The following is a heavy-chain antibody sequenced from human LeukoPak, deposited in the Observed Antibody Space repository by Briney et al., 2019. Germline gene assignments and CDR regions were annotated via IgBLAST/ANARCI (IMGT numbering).Heavy chain of an antibody. J-gene: IGHJ5*02. D-gene: IGHD1-26*01. CDR2: IIPIFGSA. CDR3: ARGYSGSYYGNWFDP. V-gene: IGHV1-69*13. CDR1: GGTFSSYT. Sequence: ASVKVSCKASGGTFSSYTITWVRQAPGQGLEWMGGIIPIFGSANYAQKFQGSVTITADESTSTAYMELSSLRSEDTAVYYCARGYSGSYYGNWFDPWGQGTLVTVSS.